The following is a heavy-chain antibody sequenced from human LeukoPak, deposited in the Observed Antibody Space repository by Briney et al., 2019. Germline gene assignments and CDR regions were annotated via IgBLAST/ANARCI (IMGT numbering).Heavy chain of an antibody. V-gene: IGHV4-31*03. CDR3: ARAMGYDNYGMDV. D-gene: IGHD3-9*01. CDR1: GGSISSGGYY. J-gene: IGHJ6*02. Sequence: SETLSLTCTVSGGSISSGGYYWSWIRQHPGKGLEWIGYIYYSGSTYYNPSLKSRVTISVDTSKNQFSLKLSSVTAADTTVYYCARAMGYDNYGMDVWGQGTTVTVSS. CDR2: IYYSGST.